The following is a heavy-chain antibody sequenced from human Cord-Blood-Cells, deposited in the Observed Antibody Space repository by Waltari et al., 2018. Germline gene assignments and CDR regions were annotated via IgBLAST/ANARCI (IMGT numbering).Heavy chain of an antibody. V-gene: IGHV4-38-2*02. CDR2: IDHSGST. Sequence: QVQLQESGPGLVKPSETLSLTCAVSGYSISSGYYWGWIRQPPGKGLEWIGSIDHSGSTACSPAIKRRGTIPVDTAKSQFSLKLSSVTAADTAVYYCARETGAPGDYYYGMDVWGQGTTVTVSS. J-gene: IGHJ6*02. D-gene: IGHD7-27*01. CDR3: ARETGAPGDYYYGMDV. CDR1: GYSISSGYY.